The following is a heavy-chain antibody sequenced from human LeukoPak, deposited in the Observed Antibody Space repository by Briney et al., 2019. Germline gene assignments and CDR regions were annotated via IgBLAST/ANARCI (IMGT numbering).Heavy chain of an antibody. J-gene: IGHJ3*02. CDR2: INHSGST. D-gene: IGHD6-19*01. V-gene: IGHV4-34*01. CDR3: ARGRIAVAGVDAFDI. CDR1: GGSFSGYY. Sequence: PSETLSLTCAVYGGSFSGYYWSWIRQPPGKGLERIGEINHSGSTNYNPSLKSRVTISVDTSKNQFSLKPSSVTAADTAVYYCARGRIAVAGVDAFDIWGQGTMVTVSS.